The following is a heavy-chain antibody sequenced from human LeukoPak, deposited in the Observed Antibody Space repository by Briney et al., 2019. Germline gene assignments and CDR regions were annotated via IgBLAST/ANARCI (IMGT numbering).Heavy chain of an antibody. J-gene: IGHJ4*02. CDR2: INPNSGGT. CDR1: GYTFTGYY. CDR3: ARESRSSSSGGTDY. D-gene: IGHD6-19*01. Sequence: ASVKVSCKASGYTFTGYYMHWVRQAPGQGLEWMGWINPNSGGTNYAQEFQGRVTMTRDTSISTAYMELSRLRSDDTAVYYCARESRSSSSGGTDYWGQGTLVTVSS. V-gene: IGHV1-2*02.